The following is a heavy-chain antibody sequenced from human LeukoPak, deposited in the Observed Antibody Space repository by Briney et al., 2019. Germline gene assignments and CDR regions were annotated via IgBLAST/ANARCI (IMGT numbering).Heavy chain of an antibody. CDR3: ARDIVRWELLYGCGY. CDR2: ISSSSSYI. J-gene: IGHJ4*02. Sequence: GGSLRLSCVGSGFRFSGSAMSWVRQAPGKGLEWVSSISSSSSYIYYADSVKGRFTISRDNAKNSLYLQMNSLRAEDTAVYYCARDIVRWELLYGCGYWGQGTLVTVSS. V-gene: IGHV3-21*01. CDR1: GFRFSGSA. D-gene: IGHD2-15*01.